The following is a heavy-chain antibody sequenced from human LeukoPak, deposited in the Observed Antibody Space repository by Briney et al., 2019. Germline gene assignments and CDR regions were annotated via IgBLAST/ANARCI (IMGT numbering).Heavy chain of an antibody. J-gene: IGHJ2*01. CDR2: IDPIDSYT. Sequence: GESLRISCKGSGYSFTSYCISWLRQMPGKGLEWMGRIDPIDSYTNYRPSFQGHVTISADKSISTAYLQRSSLKASDTAMYYCARHRGYCSSTSCYTYWYFDLCGRGTLVTVSS. CDR3: ARHRGYCSSTSCYTYWYFDL. V-gene: IGHV5-10-1*01. CDR1: GYSFTSYC. D-gene: IGHD2-2*02.